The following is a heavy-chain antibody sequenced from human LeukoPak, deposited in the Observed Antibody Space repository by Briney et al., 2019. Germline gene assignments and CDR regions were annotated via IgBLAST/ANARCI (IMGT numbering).Heavy chain of an antibody. CDR3: AKGYGQRGIFDY. D-gene: IGHD3-16*01. CDR1: GFTFSSYA. V-gene: IGHV3-23*01. Sequence: GGSLRLSCAASGFTFSSYAMSWVRQAPGKGLEWVSAISGSGGSTYYADSAKGRFTISRDNSKNTQYLQMNSLRAEDTAVYYCAKGYGQRGIFDYWGQGTLVTVSS. J-gene: IGHJ4*02. CDR2: ISGSGGST.